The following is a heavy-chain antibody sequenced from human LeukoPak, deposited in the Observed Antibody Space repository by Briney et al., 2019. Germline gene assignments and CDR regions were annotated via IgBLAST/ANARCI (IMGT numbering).Heavy chain of an antibody. CDR3: ARGPYCSSASCYGQYYYYYGMDF. CDR2: INHSGST. J-gene: IGHJ6*02. CDR1: GGSFSGYY. V-gene: IGHV4-34*01. Sequence: SETLSLTCAVYGGSFSGYYWSWIRQPPGKGLEWIGEINHSGSTNYNPSLKSRVTISADTSKSQFSLKLSSVTAADTAVYYCARGPYCSSASCYGQYYYYYGMDFWGQGTTVTVSS. D-gene: IGHD2-2*01.